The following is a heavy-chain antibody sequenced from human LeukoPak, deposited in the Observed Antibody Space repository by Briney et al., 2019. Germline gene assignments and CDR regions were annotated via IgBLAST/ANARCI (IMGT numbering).Heavy chain of an antibody. D-gene: IGHD4/OR15-4a*01. CDR3: ARDASGANLPFDY. V-gene: IGHV3-48*03. J-gene: IGHJ4*02. Sequence: GGSLRLSCAASGFTFSTYEMNWVRQAPGKGLEWISYISGGGETRYYADSVKGRFTISRDNSKNSLYLQMNSLRAEDTAVYYCARDASGANLPFDYWGQGTQVTVSS. CDR2: ISGGGETR. CDR1: GFTFSTYE.